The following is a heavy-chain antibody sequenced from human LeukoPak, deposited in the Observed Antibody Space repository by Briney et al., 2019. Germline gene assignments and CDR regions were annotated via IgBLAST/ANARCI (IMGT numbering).Heavy chain of an antibody. CDR2: ISGSGGST. D-gene: IGHD6-19*01. Sequence: GGSLRLSCAASGFNFGSYSMTWVRQAPGKGLEWVSAISGSGGSTYYADSVKGRFTISRDNSKNTLYLQMNSLRAEDTAVYYCAKAPGYSSGWYLQRGTNWGQGTLVTVSS. CDR3: AKAPGYSSGWYLQRGTN. V-gene: IGHV3-23*01. J-gene: IGHJ4*02. CDR1: GFNFGSYS.